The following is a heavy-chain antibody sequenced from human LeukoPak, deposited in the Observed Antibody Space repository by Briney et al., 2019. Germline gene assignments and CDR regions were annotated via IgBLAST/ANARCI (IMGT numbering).Heavy chain of an antibody. J-gene: IGHJ6*03. V-gene: IGHV4-59*08. CDR1: GGSIKTYY. Sequence: SETLSLTCTVSGGSIKTYYWSWSRQSPGKGLEWIGSMSYSGTSNYNPSLKSRVSMTIDISKNQFSLKLTSVTAADTALYFCAAGSRPYYFYYMAVWGTGTTVTVSS. CDR3: AAGSRPYYFYYMAV. CDR2: MSYSGTS.